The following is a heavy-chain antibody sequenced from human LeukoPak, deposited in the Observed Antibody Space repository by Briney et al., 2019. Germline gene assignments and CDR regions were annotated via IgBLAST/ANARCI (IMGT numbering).Heavy chain of an antibody. D-gene: IGHD2-15*01. Sequence: GGSLRLSCVASGFTDSHKGMHWVRQAPGKGLEGVAFIQYDGNTIFYADSVKGRFTISRDNSKNTLYLQMNSLRTDATAVYYCVAYCSSGSCYAFDYWGQGTLVTVSS. CDR3: VAYCSSGSCYAFDY. CDR1: GFTDSHKG. J-gene: IGHJ4*02. V-gene: IGHV3-30*02. CDR2: IQYDGNTI.